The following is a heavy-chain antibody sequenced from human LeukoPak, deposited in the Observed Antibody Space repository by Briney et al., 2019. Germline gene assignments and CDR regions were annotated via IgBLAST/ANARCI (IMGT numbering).Heavy chain of an antibody. CDR1: GGSISRSSYY. CDR3: ARIFYASGTYYSHYYYYMDV. CDR2: IYYTGST. V-gene: IGHV4-39*07. Sequence: PSETLSLTCTVSGGSISRSSYYWGWIRQPPGKGLEWIGSIYYTGSTKNNPSLKSRVSISVNTSRKQFSLKLSSVTAADTAVYYCARIFYASGTYYSHYYYYMDVWGKGATVTVSS. J-gene: IGHJ6*03. D-gene: IGHD3-10*01.